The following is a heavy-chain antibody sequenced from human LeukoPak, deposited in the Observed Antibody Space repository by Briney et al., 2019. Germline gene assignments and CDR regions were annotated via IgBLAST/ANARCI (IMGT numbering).Heavy chain of an antibody. J-gene: IGHJ4*02. V-gene: IGHV2-5*02. CDR1: GFSLSTSGVG. D-gene: IGHD6-19*01. CDR2: IYWDDDK. Sequence: SGPTLVKPTQPLTLTCTFSGFSLSTSGVGVGWIRQPPGKALEWLALIYWDDDKRYSPSLKSRLTITKDTSKNQVVLTMTNMDPVDTATYYCAQTGGKDLGSSGWLNYWGQGTLVTVSS. CDR3: AQTGGKDLGSSGWLNY.